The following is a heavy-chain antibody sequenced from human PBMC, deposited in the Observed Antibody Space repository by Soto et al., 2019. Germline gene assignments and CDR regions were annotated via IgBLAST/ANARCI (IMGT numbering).Heavy chain of an antibody. V-gene: IGHV3-33*01. D-gene: IGHD3-9*01. CDR1: VFTFSIYG. Sequence: GGSLRLSCAASVFTFSIYGMHWVRQAQGKGMEWVAGIWYDGSNKYYADSVKGRFTISRDNSKNTLYLQMNSLRSEYTAVYYCASPDIFDYWGQGTLVTVSS. CDR3: ASPDIFDY. CDR2: IWYDGSNK. J-gene: IGHJ4*02.